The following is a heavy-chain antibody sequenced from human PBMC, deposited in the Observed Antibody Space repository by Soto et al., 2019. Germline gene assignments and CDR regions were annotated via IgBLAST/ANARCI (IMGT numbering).Heavy chain of an antibody. CDR1: GFTFSSYS. CDR2: ISSSSSTI. D-gene: IGHD4-17*01. J-gene: IGHJ4*02. Sequence: GGSLRLSCAASGFTFSSYSMNWVRQAPGKGLEWVSYISSSSSTIYYADSVKGRFTISRDNAKNSLYLQMNSLRAEDTAVYYCASNFDYGDFVIDYWGQGTLVTVSS. CDR3: ASNFDYGDFVIDY. V-gene: IGHV3-48*01.